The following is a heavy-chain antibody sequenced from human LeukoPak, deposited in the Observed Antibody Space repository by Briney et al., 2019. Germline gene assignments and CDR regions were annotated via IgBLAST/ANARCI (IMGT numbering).Heavy chain of an antibody. CDR3: ANSGNVVPAALDAFDI. V-gene: IGHV3-30*18. J-gene: IGHJ3*02. CDR2: ISYDGSNK. D-gene: IGHD2-2*01. CDR1: GFTFSSYG. Sequence: PGGSLRLSCAASGFTFSSYGMHWVRQAPGKGLEWVAVISYDGSNKYYADSVKGRFTISRDNSKNTLYLQMNSLRAEDTAVYYCANSGNVVPAALDAFDIWGQGTMVTVSS.